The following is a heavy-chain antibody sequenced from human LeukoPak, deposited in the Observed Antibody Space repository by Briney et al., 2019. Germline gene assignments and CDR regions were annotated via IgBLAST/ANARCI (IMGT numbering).Heavy chain of an antibody. CDR1: GFTFSSYG. Sequence: PGGSLRLSCAASGFTFSSYGMSWVRQAPGKGLEWVSGISGSGGRTDYADSEKGRFTISRDNSKNTLYLQMNSLRAEDTAVYYCAKLSGYSSGWHDYWGQGTLATVSS. CDR3: AKLSGYSSGWHDY. J-gene: IGHJ4*02. V-gene: IGHV3-23*01. D-gene: IGHD6-19*01. CDR2: ISGSGGRT.